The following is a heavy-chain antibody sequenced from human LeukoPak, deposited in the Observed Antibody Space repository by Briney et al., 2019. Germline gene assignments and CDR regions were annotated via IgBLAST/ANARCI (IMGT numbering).Heavy chain of an antibody. V-gene: IGHV3-64*01. CDR2: ISSNGGHT. D-gene: IGHD3-22*01. Sequence: GGSLRLSCAASGFTFRSYSFHWVRQAPGKGLEYVSAISSNGGHTYYANSVKGRFTISRDNSKNTLYLQMGSLRAEDTAVYYCARQPVKGYYYDSSGYAGAFDIWGQGTMVTVSS. J-gene: IGHJ3*02. CDR3: ARQPVKGYYYDSSGYAGAFDI. CDR1: GFTFRSYS.